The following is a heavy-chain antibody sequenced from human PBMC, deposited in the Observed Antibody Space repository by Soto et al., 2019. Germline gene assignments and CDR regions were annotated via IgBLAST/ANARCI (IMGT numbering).Heavy chain of an antibody. V-gene: IGHV3-30-3*01. D-gene: IGHD3-22*01. CDR2: ISYDGNNK. CDR1: GFAFSNYA. Sequence: VQLVESGGGVVQPGRSLRLSCAASGFAFSNYAMNWVRQAPGKGLEWVAVISYDGNNKSYADSVKGRFTISRDNSNNTLYLQMNSLRAEDTAVYYCAGDTVGYYDSSGYSPGAFDIWGQGTMVTVSS. CDR3: AGDTVGYYDSSGYSPGAFDI. J-gene: IGHJ3*02.